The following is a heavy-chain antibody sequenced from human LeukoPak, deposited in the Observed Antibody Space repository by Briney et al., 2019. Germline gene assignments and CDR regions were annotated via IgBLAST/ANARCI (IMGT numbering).Heavy chain of an antibody. D-gene: IGHD3-9*01. V-gene: IGHV3-23*01. Sequence: GGSLRLSCAASGFTFSSYAMSWVRQAPGKGLEWVSAISSSGGSTYYADSVKGRFTISRDNSKNTLYLQMNSLGAEDTAVCYCAKTDVDYDILTVSYFDYWGQGTLVTVSS. CDR2: ISSSGGST. CDR1: GFTFSSYA. CDR3: AKTDVDYDILTVSYFDY. J-gene: IGHJ4*02.